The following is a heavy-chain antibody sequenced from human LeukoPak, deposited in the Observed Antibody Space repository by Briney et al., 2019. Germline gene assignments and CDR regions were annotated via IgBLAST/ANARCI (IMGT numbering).Heavy chain of an antibody. V-gene: IGHV1-18*01. Sequence: SVKVSCKASGYTFTSYGISWVRQAPGQGLEWMGWISAYNGYANYAQKFQGRVTMTTDTSTSTAYMELGSLRSDDTAVYYCARGGCSSTSCFHYYYYIDVWGKGTTVTVSS. CDR3: ARGGCSSTSCFHYYYYIDV. CDR1: GYTFTSYG. D-gene: IGHD2-2*01. J-gene: IGHJ6*03. CDR2: ISAYNGYA.